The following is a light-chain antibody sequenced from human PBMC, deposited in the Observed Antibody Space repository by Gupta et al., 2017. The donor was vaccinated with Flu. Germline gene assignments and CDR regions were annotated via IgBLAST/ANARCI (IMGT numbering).Light chain of an antibody. CDR1: NIGSRS. CDR2: DDS. J-gene: IGLJ2*01. Sequence: SSVLTQPPSVSVAPGQPAIITCGGDNIGSRSVHWYQQKPGQAPVLVVHDDSHRPAGIPGRFSGSNSGNTATLTISGVEAGEAADYYCQVWVSSSDVVFGGGTKLTVL. CDR3: QVWVSSSDVV. V-gene: IGLV3-21*02.